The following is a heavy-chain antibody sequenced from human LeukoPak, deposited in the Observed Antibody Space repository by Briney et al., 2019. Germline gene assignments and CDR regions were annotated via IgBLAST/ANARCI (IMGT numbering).Heavy chain of an antibody. V-gene: IGHV1-69*05. J-gene: IGHJ4*02. CDR2: IIPIFGTA. D-gene: IGHD3-10*01. CDR1: GGTFSSYA. CDR3: ARGYGSGFSDYFDY. Sequence: ASVKVSCKASGGTFSSYAISWVRQAPGQGLEWMGGIIPIFGTANYAQKFQGRVTITTDESTSTAYMELSSLRSEDTAVYYCARGYGSGFSDYFDYWGQGTLVTLSS.